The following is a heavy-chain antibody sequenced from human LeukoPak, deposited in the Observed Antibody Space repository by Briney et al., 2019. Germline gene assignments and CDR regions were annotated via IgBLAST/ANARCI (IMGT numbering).Heavy chain of an antibody. Sequence: GGSLRLSCAASGFTFSSYSMNWVRQAPGKGLEWVSSISSSSSYIYYADSVKGRFTISRDNAKNSLYLQMNSLRAEDTAVYYCARHSPGGWLAYAFDIWGQGTTVTVSS. CDR3: ARHSPGGWLAYAFDI. CDR2: ISSSSSYI. CDR1: GFTFSSYS. D-gene: IGHD6-19*01. J-gene: IGHJ3*02. V-gene: IGHV3-21*01.